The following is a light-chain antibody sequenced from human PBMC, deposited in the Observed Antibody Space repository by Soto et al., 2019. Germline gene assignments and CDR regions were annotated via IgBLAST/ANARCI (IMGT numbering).Light chain of an antibody. V-gene: IGLV2-14*01. CDR1: GSDIGDYKY. CDR2: EVS. J-gene: IGLJ1*01. CDR3: SSYRSTNTPYV. Sequence: QSALTQPASVSGSPGQSITISCTGTGSDIGDYKYVSWYQQRPGKAPKLMIYEVSNRTSGVSNRFSGSKSGNTASLTISGLQADDEADYYCSSYRSTNTPYVFGTGTKVTVL.